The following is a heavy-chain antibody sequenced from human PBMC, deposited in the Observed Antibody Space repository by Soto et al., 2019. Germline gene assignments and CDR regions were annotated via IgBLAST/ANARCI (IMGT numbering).Heavy chain of an antibody. Sequence: QVQLVQSGAEVKKPGSSVTVSCQASGGTFGNSAISWVRQAPGQGLEWMGGVIPMFPTPDYAQKFQGRVTITADESTSTAYMELTSLRSEDTAVYYCARENDRQQSGGTSYYGIAGCGPGKTVTVSS. J-gene: IGHJ6*02. D-gene: IGHD1-1*01. CDR1: GGTFGNSA. V-gene: IGHV1-69*12. CDR3: ARENDRQQSGGTSYYGIAG. CDR2: VIPMFPTP.